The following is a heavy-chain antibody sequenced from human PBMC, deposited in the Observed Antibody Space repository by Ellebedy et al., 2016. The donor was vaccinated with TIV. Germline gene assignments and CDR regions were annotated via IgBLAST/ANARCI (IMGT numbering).Heavy chain of an antibody. CDR3: AREVRSGWYYFDT. Sequence: GGSLTLSXAASGFTFSSHGMHWVRQAPGKGLEWVASIWSDGSKTYYPDSVKGRFTISRDNARNTLYLQMNSLRAEDMAFYFCAREVRSGWYYFDTWGQGTLVTVSS. D-gene: IGHD6-19*01. V-gene: IGHV3-33*01. CDR2: IWSDGSKT. J-gene: IGHJ4*02. CDR1: GFTFSSHG.